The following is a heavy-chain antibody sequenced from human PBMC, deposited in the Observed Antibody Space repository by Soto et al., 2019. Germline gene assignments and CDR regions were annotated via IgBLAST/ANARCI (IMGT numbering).Heavy chain of an antibody. CDR2: IYYSGST. Sequence: QVQLQESGPGLVKPSETLSLTCSVSGDSLSSYYWSWIRQPPGKGLEWIGYIYYSGSTNYNPSLESRVTIFLDTSKNQVSLKVSSLTAADTAVYFCARGRLEGQGQYSFYYYGLDVWGQGTTVTVSS. J-gene: IGHJ6*02. CDR1: GDSLSSYY. D-gene: IGHD1-1*01. V-gene: IGHV4-59*01. CDR3: ARGRLEGQGQYSFYYYGLDV.